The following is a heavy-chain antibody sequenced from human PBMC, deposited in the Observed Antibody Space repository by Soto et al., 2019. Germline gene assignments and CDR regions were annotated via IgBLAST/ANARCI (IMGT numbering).Heavy chain of an antibody. Sequence: QITLKESGPTLVKPTQTLTLTCTFSGFSLSTSGVGVGWIRQPPGKALEWLALIYWGDDKRYSPSLKSRLTITKDTSKNQVVLTMTNMDPVDTATYYCAHSRNYDFWSGYSNFDYWGQGTLVTVSS. V-gene: IGHV2-5*02. CDR1: GFSLSTSGVG. D-gene: IGHD3-3*01. CDR3: AHSRNYDFWSGYSNFDY. CDR2: IYWGDDK. J-gene: IGHJ4*02.